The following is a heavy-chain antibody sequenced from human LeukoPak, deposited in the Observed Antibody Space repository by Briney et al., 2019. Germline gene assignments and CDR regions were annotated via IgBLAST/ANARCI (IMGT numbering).Heavy chain of an antibody. CDR1: GGSISSYY. CDR3: ARGYYYYGMDV. Sequence: SETLSLTCTVSGGSISSYYWSWIRQPPGKGLEWIGYIYYSGSTNYNPSLKSRVTISVDTSKNQFSLKLSSVTAADTAVYYCARGYYYYGMDVWGRGTTVTVSS. CDR2: IYYSGST. V-gene: IGHV4-59*01. J-gene: IGHJ6*02.